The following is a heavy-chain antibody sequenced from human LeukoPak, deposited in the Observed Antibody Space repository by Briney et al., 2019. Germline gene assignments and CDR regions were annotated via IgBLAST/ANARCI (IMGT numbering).Heavy chain of an antibody. D-gene: IGHD5-18*01. CDR3: AREFREYSYGPLMDY. Sequence: SETLSLTCTVSGGSISFYYWSWIRQPPGKGLEWIGYSSHSGSTNYNPSLKSRVTISVDTSKNQFSLKVSSVTAADTAVYYCAREFREYSYGPLMDYWGQGTLVTVSS. V-gene: IGHV4-59*01. CDR1: GGSISFYY. CDR2: SSHSGST. J-gene: IGHJ4*02.